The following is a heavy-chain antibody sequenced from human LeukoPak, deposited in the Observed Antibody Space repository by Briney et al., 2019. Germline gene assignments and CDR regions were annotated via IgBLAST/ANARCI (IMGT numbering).Heavy chain of an antibody. V-gene: IGHV4-34*01. CDR1: GGSFSGYY. CDR2: INNSGST. J-gene: IGHJ4*02. Sequence: SETLSLTCAVYGGSFSGYYWSWIRQPPGKGLEWIGEINNSGSTNYNPSLKSRVTISVDTSKNQFSLKLSSVPAADTAVYYCARGRGDYWGQGTLVTVSS. CDR3: ARGRGDY.